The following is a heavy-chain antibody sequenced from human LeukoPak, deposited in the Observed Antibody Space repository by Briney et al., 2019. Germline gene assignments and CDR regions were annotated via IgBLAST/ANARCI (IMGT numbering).Heavy chain of an antibody. D-gene: IGHD2-8*02. Sequence: ASEKVSSTASGYTFTNYLLHWVRQAPGQGLEWVGRITPSVDTTNYAQKFRDRVTMTRDTSTSTVYMELSSLRSEDTAVYHCVREESGGYFDYWGQGTLVTVSS. V-gene: IGHV1-46*01. J-gene: IGHJ4*02. CDR3: VREESGGYFDY. CDR2: ITPSVDTT. CDR1: GYTFTNYL.